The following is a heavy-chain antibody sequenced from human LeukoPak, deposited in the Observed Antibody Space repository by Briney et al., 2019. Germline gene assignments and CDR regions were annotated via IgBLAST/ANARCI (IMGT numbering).Heavy chain of an antibody. CDR1: GFTFSDYY. CDR3: ARDRSSSSWYRWFDP. V-gene: IGHV3-11*01. Sequence: PGGSLRLSCAASGFTFSDYYMSCIRQPPGKGLEWVSYISSSGSTIYYAHSVKGRFTISRDNAKNSLYLQMNSLRAEDTAVYYCARDRSSSSWYRWFDPWGQGTLVTVSS. CDR2: ISSSGSTI. J-gene: IGHJ5*02. D-gene: IGHD6-13*01.